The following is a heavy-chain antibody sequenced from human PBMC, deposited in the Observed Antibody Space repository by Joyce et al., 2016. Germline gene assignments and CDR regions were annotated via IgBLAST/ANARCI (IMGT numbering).Heavy chain of an antibody. V-gene: IGHV5-51*01. CDR3: ARLLSGWEANDDAFDI. CDR1: GYSFTNYW. J-gene: IGHJ3*02. CDR2: IYPADTDT. D-gene: IGHD1-26*01. Sequence: EVQLVQSGAEVKKPGESLKISCKGSGYSFTNYWIGWVRQRPGKGLEWMGIIYPADTDTRYSPSFQGQVTISADKSISTAFLQWSSLKASDTAMYYCARLLSGWEANDDAFDIWGQGTMVTVSS.